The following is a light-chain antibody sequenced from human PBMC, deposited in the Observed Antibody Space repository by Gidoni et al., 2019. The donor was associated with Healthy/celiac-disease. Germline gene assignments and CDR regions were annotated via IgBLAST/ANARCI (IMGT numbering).Light chain of an antibody. Sequence: DIQMTQSPSSLSASVGDRVTITCQASQDISNYLNWYQQKPGKAPKLLIYDASNLETGVPSRFSGRGSGTDFTCTISSLQPEDIATYYCQQYDNLAITFGQGTRLEIK. V-gene: IGKV1-33*01. J-gene: IGKJ5*01. CDR1: QDISNY. CDR3: QQYDNLAIT. CDR2: DAS.